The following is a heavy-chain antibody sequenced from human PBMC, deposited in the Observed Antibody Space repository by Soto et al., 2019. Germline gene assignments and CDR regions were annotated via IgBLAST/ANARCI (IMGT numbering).Heavy chain of an antibody. Sequence: ASVKVSCEASGYTFTGSYMHWVRQAPGQGLEWMGSINPNSGGTNYAQKFQGRVTMTRDTSISTAYMELSRLRSDDTAVYYCARDMGVVPAAIWFDPWGQGTLVTVS. CDR2: INPNSGGT. CDR3: ARDMGVVPAAIWFDP. V-gene: IGHV1-2*02. CDR1: GYTFTGSY. J-gene: IGHJ5*02. D-gene: IGHD2-2*01.